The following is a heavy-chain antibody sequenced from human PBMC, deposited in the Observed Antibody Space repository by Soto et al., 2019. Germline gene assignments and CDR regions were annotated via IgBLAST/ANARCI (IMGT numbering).Heavy chain of an antibody. CDR2: IIPIFGTA. Sequence: GXSVKVCCTGSGVTFSSYAGRLVRQAPGQGLEWMGGIIPIFGTANYAQKFQGRVTITADESTSKAYMELSSLRSEDTAVYYCAIFSQYSSSSAADWGQGTLVTVSS. CDR1: GVTFSSYA. J-gene: IGHJ4*02. V-gene: IGHV1-69*13. D-gene: IGHD6-6*01. CDR3: AIFSQYSSSSAAD.